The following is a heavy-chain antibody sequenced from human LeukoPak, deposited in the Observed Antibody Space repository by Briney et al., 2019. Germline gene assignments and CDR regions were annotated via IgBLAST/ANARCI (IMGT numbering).Heavy chain of an antibody. CDR3: ARVAQYLVGASSTAFFEY. CDR1: GGSINNYY. J-gene: IGHJ4*02. D-gene: IGHD1-26*01. V-gene: IGHV4-4*07. CDR2: ISTLGST. Sequence: PSETLSLTCSVSGGSINNYYWTWIRQPAGKGLEWIGHISTLGSTNYNPSLKSRASMSVDTSNYHFSLKLTFVTAADTAIYYCARVAQYLVGASSTAFFEYWGQGTLVTVSS.